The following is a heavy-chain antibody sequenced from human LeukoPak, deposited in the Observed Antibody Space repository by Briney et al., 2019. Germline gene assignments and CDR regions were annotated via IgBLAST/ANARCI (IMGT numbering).Heavy chain of an antibody. V-gene: IGHV3-23*01. D-gene: IGHD1-26*01. CDR1: GFTVSSNY. CDR2: ISGSGGST. J-gene: IGHJ4*02. Sequence: PGGSLRLSCAASGFTVSSNYMSWVRQAPGKGLEWVSAISGSGGSTYYADSVKGRFTISRDNSKNTLYLQMNSLRAEDTAVYYCAKRLWVSGSYYGLDYWGQGTLVTVSS. CDR3: AKRLWVSGSYYGLDY.